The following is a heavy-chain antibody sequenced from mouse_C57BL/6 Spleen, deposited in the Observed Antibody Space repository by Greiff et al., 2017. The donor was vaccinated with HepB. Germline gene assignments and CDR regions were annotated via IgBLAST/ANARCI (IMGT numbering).Heavy chain of an antibody. D-gene: IGHD1-1*01. V-gene: IGHV3-6*01. Sequence: EVKLQESGPGLVKPSQSLSLTCSVTGYSITSGYYWNWIRQFPGNKLEWMGYISYDGSNNYNPSLKNRISITRDTSKNQFFLKLNSVTTEDTATYYCSRDRGRVYYGLFDYWGQGTTLTVSS. CDR1: GYSITSGYY. CDR2: ISYDGSN. J-gene: IGHJ2*01. CDR3: SRDRGRVYYGLFDY.